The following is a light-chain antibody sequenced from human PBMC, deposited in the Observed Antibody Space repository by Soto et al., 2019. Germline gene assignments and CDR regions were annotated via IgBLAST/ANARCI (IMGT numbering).Light chain of an antibody. CDR1: QDISSY. Sequence: IQLTQSPSSLSASVGDRVTITCRASQDISSYLAWYQQEPGKAPKLLIYAASTLQSGVPSRFSGGGSGTDFTLTISSLQPEDFAVYYCQQYGSSPVTFGQGTKVDI. CDR2: AAS. J-gene: IGKJ1*01. CDR3: QQYGSSPVT. V-gene: IGKV1-9*01.